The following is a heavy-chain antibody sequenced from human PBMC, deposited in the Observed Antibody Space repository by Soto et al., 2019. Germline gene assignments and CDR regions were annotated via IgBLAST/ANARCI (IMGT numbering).Heavy chain of an antibody. D-gene: IGHD3-9*01. V-gene: IGHV3-66*01. CDR2: LYSGGLT. J-gene: IGHJ4*02. CDR1: GFTVSSDY. Sequence: DVQLVESGGGLVQPGESLRLSCAASGFTVSSDYMSWVRQAPGKWLEWVSVLYSGGLTYYAYSVKGRFAISRDNSTNMLYLQMNSLRDEDPAVYYCARGLVRDFFDYWGQGTLVTVSS. CDR3: ARGLVRDFFDY.